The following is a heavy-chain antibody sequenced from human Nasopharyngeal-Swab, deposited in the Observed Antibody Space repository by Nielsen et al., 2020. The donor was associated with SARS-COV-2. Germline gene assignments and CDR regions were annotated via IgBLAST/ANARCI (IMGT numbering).Heavy chain of an antibody. CDR3: ARSGTTKYGLDV. CDR1: GGSISGYF. V-gene: IGHV4-4*07. D-gene: IGHD1-1*01. Sequence: SETLSLTCSVSGGSISGYFLSWIRQPAGEVLEWIGRSYTSGSTNYNPSLKSRVTISIDMSKNQFSLELRSVTAADTAFYYCARSGTTKYGLDVWGQGTTVIVSS. CDR2: SYTSGST. J-gene: IGHJ6*01.